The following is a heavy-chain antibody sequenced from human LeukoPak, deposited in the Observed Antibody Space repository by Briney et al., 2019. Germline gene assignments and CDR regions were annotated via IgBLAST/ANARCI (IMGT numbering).Heavy chain of an antibody. D-gene: IGHD2-2*01. Sequence: GASLKVSCKASGYTFTGYCMHWVRQAPGQGLEWMWWINPNSGGTNYAQKFQSRVTMTRDTSISTAYIEMSRLRSDDTTADYCVRSLAILYPLLFNYWGQGTLVTVSS. CDR2: INPNSGGT. J-gene: IGHJ4*02. CDR3: VRSLAILYPLLFNY. V-gene: IGHV1-2*02. CDR1: GYTFTGYC.